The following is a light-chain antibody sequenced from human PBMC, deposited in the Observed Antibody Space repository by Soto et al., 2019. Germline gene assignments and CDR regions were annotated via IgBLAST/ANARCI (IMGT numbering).Light chain of an antibody. V-gene: IGKV1-5*03. CDR3: HQYSSYSWT. Sequence: DIQMTQYPSTLSASEGDRVTITCRASESIGNWLAWYQQKSGKAPNLLSHEASNLEDGVPSRFSGRGAGTEGTRTISSLQPDDFATDDCHQYSSYSWTVGQGTKVEIK. CDR2: EAS. J-gene: IGKJ1*01. CDR1: ESIGNW.